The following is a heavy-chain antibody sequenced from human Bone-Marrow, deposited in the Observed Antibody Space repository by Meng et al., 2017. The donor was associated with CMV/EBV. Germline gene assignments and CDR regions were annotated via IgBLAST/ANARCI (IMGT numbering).Heavy chain of an antibody. CDR1: GGSISSSSYY. Sequence: GSLRLSCTVPGGSISSSSYYWGWIRQPPGKGLEWIGSIYYSGSTYYNPSLKSRVTITVDTSKNQFSLKLSSVTAADTAVYYCARTGYYYGSGSYYKQYYFAYWGQGTLVTVSS. V-gene: IGHV4-39*01. J-gene: IGHJ4*02. CDR3: ARTGYYYGSGSYYKQYYFAY. CDR2: IYYSGST. D-gene: IGHD3-10*01.